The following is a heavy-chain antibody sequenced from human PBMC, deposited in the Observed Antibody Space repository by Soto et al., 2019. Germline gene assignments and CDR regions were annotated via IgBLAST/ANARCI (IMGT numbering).Heavy chain of an antibody. D-gene: IGHD6-13*01. Sequence: GGSLRLSCAASGFTFSSYAMHWVRQAPGKGLEWVAVTSYDGSNKYYADSVKGRFTISRDNSKNTLYLQMNSLRAEDTAVYYCARDPRAYSSSARYYVLDFSGQGSSVIGSS. CDR3: ARDPRAYSSSARYYVLDF. V-gene: IGHV3-30-3*01. CDR1: GFTFSSYA. CDR2: TSYDGSNK. J-gene: IGHJ6*02.